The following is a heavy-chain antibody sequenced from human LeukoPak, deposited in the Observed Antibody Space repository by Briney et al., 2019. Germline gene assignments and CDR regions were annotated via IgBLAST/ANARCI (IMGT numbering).Heavy chain of an antibody. CDR2: INPNSGGT. CDR3: ARDPGGYCSSTSCYAASGDAFDI. Sequence: ASVKVSCKASGYTFTGYYMHWVRQAPGQGLEWMGWINPNSGGTNYAQKFQGRVTMTRDTSISTAYMELSSLRSEDTAVYYCARDPGGYCSSTSCYAASGDAFDIWGQGTMVTVSS. V-gene: IGHV1-2*02. CDR1: GYTFTGYY. D-gene: IGHD2-2*01. J-gene: IGHJ3*02.